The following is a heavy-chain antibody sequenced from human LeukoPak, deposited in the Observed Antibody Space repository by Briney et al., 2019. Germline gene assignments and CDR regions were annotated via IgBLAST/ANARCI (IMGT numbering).Heavy chain of an antibody. Sequence: GGSLRLSCAASGFTFSSYSMNWVRQAPGKGLEWVSSISSSSSSIYYADSVKGRFTISSDNAKNSLYLQMNSLRAEDTAVYYCARASGDIVETATMGSYWGQGTLVTVSS. CDR1: GFTFSSYS. V-gene: IGHV3-21*01. CDR2: ISSSSSSI. D-gene: IGHD5-18*01. J-gene: IGHJ4*02. CDR3: ARASGDIVETATMGSY.